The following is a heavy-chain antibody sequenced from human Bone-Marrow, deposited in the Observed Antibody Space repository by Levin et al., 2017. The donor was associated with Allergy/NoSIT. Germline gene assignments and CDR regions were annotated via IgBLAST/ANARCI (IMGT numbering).Heavy chain of an antibody. CDR2: LSGSGENT. D-gene: IGHD2-21*02. CDR1: GFTFTSYA. V-gene: IGHV3-23*01. J-gene: IGHJ4*02. Sequence: GGSLRLSSAASGFTFTSYAMSWVRQTPGKGLEWVSALSGSGENTYYAESVKGRFTISRDNSKNTLHLQMNTLRADDTAVYYCVNAWSYCGKDCYSYDFDYWGQGTLVTVSS. CDR3: VNAWSYCGKDCYSYDFDY.